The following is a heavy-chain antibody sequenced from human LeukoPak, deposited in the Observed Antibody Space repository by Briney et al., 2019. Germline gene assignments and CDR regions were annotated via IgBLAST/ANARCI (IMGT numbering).Heavy chain of an antibody. D-gene: IGHD3-10*01. Sequence: GGSLRLSCAASGFTFSSYAMSWVRQAPGKGLEWVSAISGSGGSTYYADSVKGRFTISRDNSKNTLYLQMNSLRADDTAAYYCAKVAHYYGSGSYYEYYFDYWGQGTLVTVSS. J-gene: IGHJ4*02. CDR1: GFTFSSYA. CDR2: ISGSGGST. CDR3: AKVAHYYGSGSYYEYYFDY. V-gene: IGHV3-23*01.